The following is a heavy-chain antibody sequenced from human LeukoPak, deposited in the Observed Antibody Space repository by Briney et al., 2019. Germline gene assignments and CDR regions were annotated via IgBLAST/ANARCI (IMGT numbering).Heavy chain of an antibody. CDR2: ISGSGGST. CDR1: GFTFSSYA. CDR3: ARERWYYDILTGYRIRYFDL. J-gene: IGHJ2*01. D-gene: IGHD3-9*01. V-gene: IGHV3-23*01. Sequence: GGSLRLSCAASGFTFSSYAMSWVRQAPGKGLEWVSAISGSGGSTYYADSVKGRFTISRDNSKNTLYLQMNSLRAEDTAVYYCARERWYYDILTGYRIRYFDLWGRGTLVTVSS.